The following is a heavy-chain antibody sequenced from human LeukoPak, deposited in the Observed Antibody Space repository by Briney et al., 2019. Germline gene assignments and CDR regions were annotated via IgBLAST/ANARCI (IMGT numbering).Heavy chain of an antibody. J-gene: IGHJ4*02. CDR3: AKHTEYYYGSGSFFDY. Sequence: PGGSLRLSFAAPGFTFSSYAMSGVRQAPGKGLEWVSAIIGSVGSTYYADSVKGRFTISRDNSKNTLYLQMNSLRAEDTAVYYCAKHTEYYYGSGSFFDYWGQGTLVTVSS. CDR2: IIGSVGST. D-gene: IGHD3-10*01. V-gene: IGHV3-23*01. CDR1: GFTFSSYA.